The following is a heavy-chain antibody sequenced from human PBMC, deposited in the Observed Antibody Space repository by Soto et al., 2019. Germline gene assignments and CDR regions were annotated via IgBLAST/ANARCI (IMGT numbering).Heavy chain of an antibody. CDR2: ISGSGGAT. CDR1: GFIFSNYA. CDR3: AKRDKAVGTTYFDY. J-gene: IGHJ4*02. Sequence: EVQLLESGGGLIQPGGSLSPSCAVSGFIFSNYAMSWVRQAPGKGREWVSSISGSGGATYYPDSVKGRFTISRDNSKNTLYLQMNSLRAEDTAVYYCAKRDKAVGTTYFDYWGQGTLVTVSS. V-gene: IGHV3-23*01. D-gene: IGHD1-26*01.